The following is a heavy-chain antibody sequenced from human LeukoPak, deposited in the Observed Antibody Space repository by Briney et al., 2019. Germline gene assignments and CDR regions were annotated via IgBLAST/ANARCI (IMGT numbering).Heavy chain of an antibody. V-gene: IGHV3-15*01. J-gene: IGHJ4*02. CDR2: ITSGGTT. CDR1: GFTFTYAW. CDR3: IADVPTLDTQLDY. Sequence: GGSLRLSCEASGFTFTYAWMNWVRQAPGKGPEWVGHITSGGTTDYAAPVKGRFTISRENSKNTVYLQMNSLKMEDTAMYYCIADVPTLDTQLDYWGQGILVTVSS. D-gene: IGHD4-23*01.